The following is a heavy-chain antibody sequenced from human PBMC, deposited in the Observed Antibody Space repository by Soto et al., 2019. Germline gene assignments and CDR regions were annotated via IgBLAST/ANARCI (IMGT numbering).Heavy chain of an antibody. CDR2: INPNSGGT. CDR3: ARGGYYYDSSGYYYDFFDY. Sequence: GASVKVSCKASGYTFTGYYMHWVRQAPGQGLEWMGWINPNSGGTNYAQKFQGWVTMTRDTSISTAYMELSRLRSDDTAVYYCARGGYYYDSSGYYYDFFDYWGQGTLVTVSS. D-gene: IGHD3-22*01. J-gene: IGHJ4*02. CDR1: GYTFTGYY. V-gene: IGHV1-2*04.